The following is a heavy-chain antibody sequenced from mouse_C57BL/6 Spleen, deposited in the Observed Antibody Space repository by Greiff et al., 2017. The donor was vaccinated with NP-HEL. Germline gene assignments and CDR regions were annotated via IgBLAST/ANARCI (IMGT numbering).Heavy chain of an antibody. J-gene: IGHJ4*01. CDR1: GYTFTSYW. D-gene: IGHD1-1*01. CDR3: ARGLSGSSYFYAMDY. CDR2: IDPSDSYT. V-gene: IGHV1-69*01. Sequence: QVQLQQPGAELVMPGASVKLSCKASGYTFTSYWMHWVKQRPGQGLEWIGEIDPSDSYTNYNQKFKCKSTLTVDKSSSTAYMQLSSLTSEDSAVYYCARGLSGSSYFYAMDYWGQGTSVTVSS.